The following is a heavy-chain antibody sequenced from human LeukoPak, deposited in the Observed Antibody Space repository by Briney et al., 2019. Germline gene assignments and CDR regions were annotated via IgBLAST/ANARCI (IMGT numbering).Heavy chain of an antibody. Sequence: SETLSLTCAVSGGSISSSKWWSWVRQPPGKGLEWIGEIYHSGSTNYKPSLKSRVTISVDKSKNQFSLKLSSVTAADTAVYYCAGAHCGGDCYSGRAFDIWGQRTMVTVSS. D-gene: IGHD2-21*02. CDR3: AGAHCGGDCYSGRAFDI. CDR1: GGSISSSKW. J-gene: IGHJ3*02. V-gene: IGHV4-4*02. CDR2: IYHSGST.